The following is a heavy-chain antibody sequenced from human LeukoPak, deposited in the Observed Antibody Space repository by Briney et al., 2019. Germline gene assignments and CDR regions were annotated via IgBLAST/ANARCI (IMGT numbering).Heavy chain of an antibody. D-gene: IGHD3-9*01. CDR3: ARHAGFDWFITEPTSHWYFDL. Sequence: SETLSLTCTVSGGSISSYYWSWIRQPPGKGLEWIGYIYYSGSTNYNPSLKSRVTISVDTSKNQFSLKLSSVTAADTAMYYCARHAGFDWFITEPTSHWYFDLWGRGTLVTVSS. V-gene: IGHV4-59*08. J-gene: IGHJ2*01. CDR1: GGSISSYY. CDR2: IYYSGST.